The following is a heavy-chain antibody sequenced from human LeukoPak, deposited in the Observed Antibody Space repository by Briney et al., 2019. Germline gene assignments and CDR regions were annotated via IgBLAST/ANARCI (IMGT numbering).Heavy chain of an antibody. V-gene: IGHV4-30-4*08. CDR3: ARELVSRYSSSWYVSYYYYMDV. CDR1: GGSISSGDYY. D-gene: IGHD6-13*01. J-gene: IGHJ6*03. CDR2: IYYSGST. Sequence: SQTLSLTCTVSGGSISSGDYYWSWIRQPPGKGLEWIGYIYYSGSTYYNPSLKSRVTISVDTSKNQFSLKLSFVTAADTAVYYCARELVSRYSSSWYVSYYYYMDVWGKGTTVTVSS.